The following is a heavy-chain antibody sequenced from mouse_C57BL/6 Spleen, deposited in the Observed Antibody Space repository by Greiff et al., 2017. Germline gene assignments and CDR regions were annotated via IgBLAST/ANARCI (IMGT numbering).Heavy chain of an antibody. Sequence: VQLQQSGAELVKPGASVKISCKASGYAFSSYWMNWVKQRPGKGLEWIGQIYPGDGDTNYNGKFKGKATLTADKSSSTAYMQLSSLTSEDSAVYFCARWYYGSSYPWYFDVWGTGTTVTVSS. J-gene: IGHJ1*03. V-gene: IGHV1-80*01. D-gene: IGHD1-1*01. CDR2: IYPGDGDT. CDR3: ARWYYGSSYPWYFDV. CDR1: GYAFSSYW.